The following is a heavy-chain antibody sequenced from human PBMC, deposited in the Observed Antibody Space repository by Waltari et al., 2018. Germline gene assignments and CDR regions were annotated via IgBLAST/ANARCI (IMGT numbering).Heavy chain of an antibody. CDR2: ISSSSSYI. J-gene: IGHJ6*03. V-gene: IGHV3-21*01. D-gene: IGHD4-4*01. CDR3: ARDLSRNDYYYYMDV. CDR1: GFTFSRYS. Sequence: EVQLVESGGGLVKPGGSLRLSCAASGFTFSRYSMNWFRPAQGKGLEWVSSISSSSSYIYYADSVKGRFTISRDNAKNSLYLQMNSLRAEDTAVYYCARDLSRNDYYYYMDVWGKGTTVTVSS.